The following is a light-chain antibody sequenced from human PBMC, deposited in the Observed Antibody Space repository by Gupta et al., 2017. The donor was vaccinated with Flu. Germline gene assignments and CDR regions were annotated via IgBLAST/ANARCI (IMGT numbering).Light chain of an antibody. Sequence: DILLTQSPGALSVSPGEGATLSCRASESVSSYHLAWYQHRPGQSPRLLIYGASTRAIGIPDRFSGSGSGTDFTLIISRLEPEDLGVYYCQQYGNLPWTFGQGTKVEI. CDR3: QQYGNLPWT. CDR1: ESVSSYH. V-gene: IGKV3-20*01. CDR2: GAS. J-gene: IGKJ1*01.